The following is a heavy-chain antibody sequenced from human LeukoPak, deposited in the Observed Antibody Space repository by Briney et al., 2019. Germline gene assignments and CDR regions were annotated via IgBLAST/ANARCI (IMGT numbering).Heavy chain of an antibody. D-gene: IGHD1-26*01. V-gene: IGHV3-74*01. CDR2: MNTDGSSI. CDR3: ARENQWGNDY. CDR1: GFTFGPYW. Sequence: GGSLRLSCAASGFTFGPYWMQWVRQAPGKGLVWVSRMNTDGSSISYKDSVKGRFTISRDNAKNTLYLQMNSLRAEDTAVYYCARENQWGNDYWGQGTLVTVSS. J-gene: IGHJ4*02.